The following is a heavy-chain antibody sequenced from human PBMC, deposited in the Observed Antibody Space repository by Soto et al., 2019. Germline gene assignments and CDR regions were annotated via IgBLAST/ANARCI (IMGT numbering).Heavy chain of an antibody. CDR2: IIPIFGTA. V-gene: IGHV1-69*12. CDR3: ASHSYGYFPHYYQGMDV. Sequence: QVQLVQSGAEVKKPGSSVKVSCKASGGTFSSYASSWVRQAPGQGLEWMGGIIPIFGTANYAQKFQGRVTIPADESTSTAYMELSSLRSEDTAVYYCASHSYGYFPHYYQGMDVWGQGTTVTVSS. J-gene: IGHJ6*02. D-gene: IGHD5-18*01. CDR1: GGTFSSYA.